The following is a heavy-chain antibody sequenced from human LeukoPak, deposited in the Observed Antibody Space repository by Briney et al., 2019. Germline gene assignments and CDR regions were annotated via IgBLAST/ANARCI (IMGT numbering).Heavy chain of an antibody. J-gene: IGHJ4*02. CDR2: LYHSGNT. CDR3: LAISSWYYFDY. V-gene: IGHV4-38-2*01. CDR1: GYSISSGYY. Sequence: SETLSLTCAVSGYSISSGYYWGWIRQSPGKGLEWIGSLYHSGNTYCNPSLKSRVTISVDTSMNQFSLKLRSVTAADTAVYYCLAISSWYYFDYWGQGALVTVSS. D-gene: IGHD6-13*01.